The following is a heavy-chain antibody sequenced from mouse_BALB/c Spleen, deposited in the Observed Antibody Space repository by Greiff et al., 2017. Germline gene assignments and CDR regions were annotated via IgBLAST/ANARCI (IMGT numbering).Heavy chain of an antibody. Sequence: SGAELVRPGASVTLSCKASGYTFTDYEMHWVKQTPVHGLEWIGAIDPETGGTAYNQKFKGKATLTADKSSSTAYMELRSLTSEDSAVYYCTRLDTPYYFDYWGQGTTLTVSS. CDR2: IDPETGGT. D-gene: IGHD5-1-1*01. CDR3: TRLDTPYYFDY. J-gene: IGHJ2*01. CDR1: GYTFTDYE. V-gene: IGHV1-15*01.